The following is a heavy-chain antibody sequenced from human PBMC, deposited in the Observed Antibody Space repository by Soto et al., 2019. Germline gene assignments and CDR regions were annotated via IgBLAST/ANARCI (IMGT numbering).Heavy chain of an antibody. CDR1: GFTFSSYA. CDR2: ISGSGGST. V-gene: IGHV3-23*01. Sequence: PGGSLSLSCAASGFTFSSYAMSWVRQAPGKGLEWVSAISGSGGSTYYADSVKGRFTISRDNSKNTLYLQMNSLRAEDTAVYYCATPGYDFWSGYENAFDYWGQGALVIVSS. J-gene: IGHJ4*02. CDR3: ATPGYDFWSGYENAFDY. D-gene: IGHD3-3*01.